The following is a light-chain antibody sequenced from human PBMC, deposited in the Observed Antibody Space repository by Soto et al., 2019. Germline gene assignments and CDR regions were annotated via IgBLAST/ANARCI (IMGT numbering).Light chain of an antibody. CDR3: QQRSNWPPKWT. CDR2: DAS. CDR1: QSVSSN. J-gene: IGKJ1*01. V-gene: IGKV3-11*01. Sequence: EIVMTQSPVTLSVSPGERATLSCRASQSVSSNLAWYQQKPGQAPRLLIYDASNRATGIPARFSGSGSGTDFTLTISSLEPEDFAVYYCQQRSNWPPKWTFGQGTKVDIK.